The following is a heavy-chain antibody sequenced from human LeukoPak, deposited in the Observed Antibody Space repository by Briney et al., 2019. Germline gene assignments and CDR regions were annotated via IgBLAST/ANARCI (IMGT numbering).Heavy chain of an antibody. CDR3: TRPKDSGSHLFLFDY. CDR1: GYTYTSYY. D-gene: IGHD1-26*01. V-gene: IGHV1-46*01. Sequence: ASVKDSCKASGYTYTSYYMYWVRQAPGQGLEWMGIINPSDGSTNYAQKFQGRVTMTRDRSRSTVYLELSRLRSEDTAVYYCTRPKDSGSHLFLFDYWGQGTLVTVSS. J-gene: IGHJ4*02. CDR2: INPSDGST.